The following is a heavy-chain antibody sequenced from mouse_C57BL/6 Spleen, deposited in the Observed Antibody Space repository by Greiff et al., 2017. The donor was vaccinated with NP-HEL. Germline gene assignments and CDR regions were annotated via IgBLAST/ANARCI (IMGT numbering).Heavy chain of an antibody. CDR3: ASGDLYYGNPNYAMDY. CDR2: INPYNGDT. Sequence: EVQLQQSGPELVKPGDSVKISCKASGYSFTGYFLNWVMQSHGKSLEWIGRINPYNGDTFYTQKFKGKSTLTVDKSSSTAHMELRSLTSEDSAVYYCASGDLYYGNPNYAMDYWGQGTSVTVSS. V-gene: IGHV1-20*01. CDR1: GYSFTGYF. J-gene: IGHJ4*01. D-gene: IGHD2-1*01.